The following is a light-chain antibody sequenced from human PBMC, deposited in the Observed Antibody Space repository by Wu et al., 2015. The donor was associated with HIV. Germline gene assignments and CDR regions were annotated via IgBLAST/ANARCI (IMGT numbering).Light chain of an antibody. V-gene: IGKV3-11*01. CDR1: QSITVS. CDR2: DAS. Sequence: EIVLTQSPATLALSPGERATLSCRASQSITVSLAWYQQTPGQAPRLLIYDASNRATGIPARFSGSGSGTDFTLTISSLEPEDFAIYYCQQRRNWPVTFGGGTK. J-gene: IGKJ4*01. CDR3: QQRRNWPVT.